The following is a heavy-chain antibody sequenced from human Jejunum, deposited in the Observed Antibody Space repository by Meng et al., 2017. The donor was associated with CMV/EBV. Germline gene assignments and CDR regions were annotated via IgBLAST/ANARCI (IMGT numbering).Heavy chain of an antibody. D-gene: IGHD3-3*01. CDR3: VRSPTILDAFDV. J-gene: IGHJ3*01. Sequence: SGFAFHNYYLHWVRQAPGKGLEWLSLASYDGNSKYYAVSVRGRFSISRDNSKNTVILQMNSLTAEDTAVYYCVRSPTILDAFDVWGQGTRVTVSS. CDR2: ASYDGNSK. V-gene: IGHV3-30*04. CDR1: GFAFHNYY.